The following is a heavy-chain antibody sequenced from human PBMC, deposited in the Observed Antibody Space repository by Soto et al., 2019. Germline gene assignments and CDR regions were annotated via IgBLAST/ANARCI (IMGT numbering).Heavy chain of an antibody. J-gene: IGHJ5*02. CDR3: AKDLPLWSGYSFSENH. Sequence: DVQLLESGGGFVKPGGSLRLSCEGSGFIFSSHAMTWVRQAPGKGLEWVSSVSQSGASVHLPDFLKGRFSSSRDNSKNTVYLELNNLRVDDTAVYYCAKDLPLWSGYSFSENHWGQGTLVTVSS. CDR1: GFIFSSHA. CDR2: VSQSGASV. V-gene: IGHV3-23*01. D-gene: IGHD3-3*01.